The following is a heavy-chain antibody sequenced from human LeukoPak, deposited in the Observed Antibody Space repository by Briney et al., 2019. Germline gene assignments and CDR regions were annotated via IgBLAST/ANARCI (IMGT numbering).Heavy chain of an antibody. V-gene: IGHV3-33*01. CDR2: IWYDGSNK. J-gene: IGHJ4*02. Sequence: GRSLGLSCAASGFIFSSYGMHWVRQAPGKGLEWVAVIWYDGSNKYHADSVKGRFTISRDNSKNALYLQMNSLRVEDTALYYCARGLGYSYGYGTDYWGQGTLVTVSS. CDR3: ARGLGYSYGYGTDY. D-gene: IGHD5-18*01. CDR1: GFIFSSYG.